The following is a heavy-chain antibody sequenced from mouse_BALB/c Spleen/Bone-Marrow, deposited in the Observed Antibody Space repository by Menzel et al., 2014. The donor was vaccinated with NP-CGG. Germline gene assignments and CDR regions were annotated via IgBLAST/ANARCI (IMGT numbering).Heavy chain of an antibody. J-gene: IGHJ3*01. Sequence: EVKVVESGGGLVQPGGPLKLSCAASGFDFSRYWMSWVRQAPGKGLEWIGEINPDSSTINYTPSLKDKFIISRDNAKNTLYLQMSKVRSEDTALYYCARLSYYGRFAYWGQGTLVTVSA. CDR1: GFDFSRYW. CDR2: INPDSSTI. D-gene: IGHD1-1*01. CDR3: ARLSYYGRFAY. V-gene: IGHV4-1*02.